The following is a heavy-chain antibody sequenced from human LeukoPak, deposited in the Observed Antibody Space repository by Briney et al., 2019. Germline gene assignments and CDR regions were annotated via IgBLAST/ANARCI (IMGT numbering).Heavy chain of an antibody. Sequence: SETLSLTCTVSGGSFSNSYWSWIRQPPGRGLEWIGYIYYTGSTSYNPSLKSRVTISLDTSRNQFSLDLRSVTATDTAVYYCAGVDCSGGGCQALRIDYWGQGTLVTVSS. CDR2: IYYTGST. V-gene: IGHV4-59*01. J-gene: IGHJ4*02. CDR1: GGSFSNSY. CDR3: AGVDCSGGGCQALRIDY. D-gene: IGHD2-15*01.